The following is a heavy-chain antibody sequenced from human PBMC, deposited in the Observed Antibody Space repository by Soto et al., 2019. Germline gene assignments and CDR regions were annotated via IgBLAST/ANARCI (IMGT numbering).Heavy chain of an antibody. D-gene: IGHD1-26*01. J-gene: IGHJ5*02. CDR1: GFTVSSNY. CDR3: ERDIVGANWFDP. V-gene: IGHV3-66*01. CDR2: IYSGGST. Sequence: EVQLVESGGGLVQPGGSLRLSCAASGFTVSSNYMSWVRQAPGKGLEWVSVIYSGGSTYYADSVKGRFTISRDNSKNTLYLQMNSLRAEDTAVYYCERDIVGANWFDPWGQGTLVTVSS.